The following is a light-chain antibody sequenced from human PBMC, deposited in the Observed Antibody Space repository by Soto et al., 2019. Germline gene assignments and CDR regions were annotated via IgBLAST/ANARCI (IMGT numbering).Light chain of an antibody. V-gene: IGKV3-15*01. CDR1: QSVSSS. CDR3: RQRSDWPFT. Sequence: EIVMTQSPATLSVSPGERATLSCRASQSVSSSLAWYQQKPGQAPRLVIYGASTRATGIPARFSGSGSGTEFTLTISSLEPEDFAVYFCRQRSDWPFTVGPGTKVDIK. J-gene: IGKJ3*01. CDR2: GAS.